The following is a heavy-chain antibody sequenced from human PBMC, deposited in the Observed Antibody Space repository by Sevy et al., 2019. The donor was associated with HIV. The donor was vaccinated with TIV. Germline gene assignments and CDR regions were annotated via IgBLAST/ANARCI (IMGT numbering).Heavy chain of an antibody. J-gene: IGHJ6*02. CDR3: ARSHSGLSRYKDYSGGKYYGMDV. Sequence: GGSLRLSCAASGFTFSDYYMSWIRQAPGKGLEWVSYISSSGSTIYYADSVKGRFTISRDNAKNSLYLQMNSLRAEDTAVYYCARSHSGLSRYKDYSGGKYYGMDVWGQGTTVTVSS. CDR2: ISSSGSTI. CDR1: GFTFSDYY. V-gene: IGHV3-11*01. D-gene: IGHD2-15*01.